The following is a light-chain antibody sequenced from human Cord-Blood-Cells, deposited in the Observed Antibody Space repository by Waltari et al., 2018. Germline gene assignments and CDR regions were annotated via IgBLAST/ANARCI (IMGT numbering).Light chain of an antibody. CDR1: QSVSSY. Sequence: EIVLTQSLATLALSPGERPTLSCRASQSVSSYLAWYQQKPGQAPRLLIYDASNRATGIPARFSGSGSGTDFTLTISSLEPEDFAVYYCQQRSNWPPLTFGGGTKVEIK. J-gene: IGKJ4*01. CDR3: QQRSNWPPLT. V-gene: IGKV3-11*01. CDR2: DAS.